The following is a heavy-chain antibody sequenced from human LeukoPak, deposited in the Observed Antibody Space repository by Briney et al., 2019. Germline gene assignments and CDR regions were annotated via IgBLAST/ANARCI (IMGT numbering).Heavy chain of an antibody. D-gene: IGHD2-8*02. CDR2: ISSSSSYI. CDR3: ARVQTGENGMDV. V-gene: IGHV3-21*01. J-gene: IGHJ6*02. Sequence: GGPLRLSCAASGFTFSSYSMNWVRQAPGKGLEWVSSISSSSSYIYYADSVKGRFTISRDNAKNSLYLQMNSLRAEDTAVYYCARVQTGENGMDVWGQGTTVTVSS. CDR1: GFTFSSYS.